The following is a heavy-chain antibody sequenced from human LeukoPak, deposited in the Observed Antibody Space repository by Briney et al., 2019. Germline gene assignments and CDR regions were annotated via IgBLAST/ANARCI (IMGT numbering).Heavy chain of an antibody. CDR3: ARVGYGSGSRPRYFDY. V-gene: IGHV1-18*01. D-gene: IGHD3-10*01. Sequence: ASAKVSCKASGYTFTSYGISWVRQAPGQGLEGMGWISAYNGNTNYAQKLQGRVTMTTDTSTSTAYMELRSLRSDDTAVYYCARVGYGSGSRPRYFDYWGQGTLVTVSS. CDR1: GYTFTSYG. CDR2: ISAYNGNT. J-gene: IGHJ4*02.